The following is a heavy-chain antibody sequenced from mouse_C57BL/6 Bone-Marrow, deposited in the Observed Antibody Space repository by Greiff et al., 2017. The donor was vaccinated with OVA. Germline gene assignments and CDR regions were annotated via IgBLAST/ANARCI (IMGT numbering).Heavy chain of an antibody. J-gene: IGHJ3*01. CDR3: ARQIITTIVN. Sequence: EVQVVESGGGLVKPGGSLKLSCAASGFTFSSYTMSWVRQTPEKRLEWVATISGGGGNPSYPDSVRGRFTISRDNAKNTLYMQMSRLRSEDTALYYCARQIITTIVNWGQGTLVTVSA. CDR2: ISGGGGNP. CDR1: GFTFSSYT. V-gene: IGHV5-9*01. D-gene: IGHD1-1*01.